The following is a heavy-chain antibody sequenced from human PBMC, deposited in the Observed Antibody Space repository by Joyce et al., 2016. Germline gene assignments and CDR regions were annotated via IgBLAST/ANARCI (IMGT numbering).Heavy chain of an antibody. Sequence: QVQLQESGPGLVKPSGTLSLTRAVSGGSISSARWWSWVRQPPGKGLEWIGEIYLDGSTTYNPSLRSRVSISVDKSKNELSLKMNSVTAADTAVYYCARNGAYSQDSWGRGTLVTVSS. CDR3: ARNGAYSQDS. V-gene: IGHV4-4*02. CDR2: IYLDGST. D-gene: IGHD5-12*01. CDR1: GGSISSARW. J-gene: IGHJ5*01.